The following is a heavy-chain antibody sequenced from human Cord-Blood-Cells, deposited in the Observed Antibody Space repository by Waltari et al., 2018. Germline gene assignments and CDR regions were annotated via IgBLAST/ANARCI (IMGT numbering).Heavy chain of an antibody. CDR1: GYTFTGYY. CDR3: ARGFVVATIND. CDR2: INPTSGCT. D-gene: IGHD5-12*01. V-gene: IGHV1-2*02. J-gene: IGHJ4*02. Sequence: QVQLVQSGAEVKKPGASVKVSCKASGYTFTGYYMHWVRQAPGQGLEWMGWINPTSGCTNYARKFQGRVTMTRDTSISTAYMELSRLRSDDTAVYYCARGFVVATINDWGQGTLVTVSS.